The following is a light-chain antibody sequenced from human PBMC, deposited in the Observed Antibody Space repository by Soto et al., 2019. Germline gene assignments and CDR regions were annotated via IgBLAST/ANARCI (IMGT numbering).Light chain of an antibody. CDR1: SSDVGAYNY. Sequence: QSALTQPRSVSGSPGQSVTISCTGTSSDVGAYNYVSWYQQHPGKGPKLMIYDVSKWASGVPDRFSGSKSGNTASLTISGLQAEDEADYYCGSYTSGSTLYVFGTGTKVTVL. V-gene: IGLV2-11*01. CDR2: DVS. J-gene: IGLJ1*01. CDR3: GSYTSGSTLYV.